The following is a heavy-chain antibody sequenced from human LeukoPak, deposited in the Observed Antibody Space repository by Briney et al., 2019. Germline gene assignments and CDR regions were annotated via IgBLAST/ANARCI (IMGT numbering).Heavy chain of an antibody. Sequence: SQTLSLTCTVSGGSISSGSYYWSWIRQPAGKGLEWIGRIYSSGDTNYNPSLKSRVTISVDTSKNQFSLKLSSVTAADTAVYYCARGDSSGYYYLPHDVWGQGTLVTVSS. V-gene: IGHV4-61*02. J-gene: IGHJ4*02. CDR1: GGSISSGSYY. CDR2: IYSSGDT. CDR3: ARGDSSGYYYLPHDV. D-gene: IGHD3-22*01.